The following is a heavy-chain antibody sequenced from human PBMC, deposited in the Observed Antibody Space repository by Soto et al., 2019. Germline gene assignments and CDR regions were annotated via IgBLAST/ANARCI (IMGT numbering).Heavy chain of an antibody. V-gene: IGHV4-34*01. J-gene: IGHJ3*01. CDR1: GGSFSGYY. CDR2: INHSGST. CDR3: ASLNFDILTGYYAFDL. D-gene: IGHD3-9*01. Sequence: SETLSLTCAVYGGSFSGYYWSWIRRPPGKGLEWIGEINHSGSTNYNPSLKSRVTTSLDTSKNQFSLKLSSVTAADTAIYYCASLNFDILTGYYAFDLWGQGTMVT.